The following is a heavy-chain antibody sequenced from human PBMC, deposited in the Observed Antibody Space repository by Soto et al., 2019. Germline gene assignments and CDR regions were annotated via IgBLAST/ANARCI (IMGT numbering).Heavy chain of an antibody. CDR1: GFTFTSSA. V-gene: IGHV1-58*01. Sequence: SVKVSCKASGFTFTSSAVQWVRQARGQRLEWIGWIVVGSGNTNYAQKFQERVTITRDMSTSTAYMELSSLRSEDTAVYYCAAYTYYDVWRGQPPFFDPWGQGTLVTVSS. CDR3: AAYTYYDVWRGQPPFFDP. D-gene: IGHD3-3*01. CDR2: IVVGSGNT. J-gene: IGHJ5*02.